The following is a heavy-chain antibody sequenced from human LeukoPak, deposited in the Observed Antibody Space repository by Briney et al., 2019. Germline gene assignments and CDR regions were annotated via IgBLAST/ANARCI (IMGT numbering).Heavy chain of an antibody. V-gene: IGHV4-59*01. J-gene: IGHJ3*02. CDR2: IYYNGYT. Sequence: PSETLSLTCTVSGGSTNNYYWNWIRQSPGKGLEWVGFIYYNGYTSYNPSLKSRVTISVDTSKNQVSLKLSSVTAADTAVYYCARCNDDSGAFDMWGQGTMVTVFS. D-gene: IGHD4-17*01. CDR3: ARCNDDSGAFDM. CDR1: GGSTNNYY.